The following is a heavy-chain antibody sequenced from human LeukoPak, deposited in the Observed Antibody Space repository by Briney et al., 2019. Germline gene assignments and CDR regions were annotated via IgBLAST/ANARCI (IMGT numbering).Heavy chain of an antibody. D-gene: IGHD5-18*01. CDR2: ISGSGGST. V-gene: IGHV3-23*01. J-gene: IGHJ4*02. Sequence: PGGSLRLSCAASGFTFSSYAMSWVRQAPGKGLEWVSAISGSGGSTCYADSVKGRFTISRDNSKNTLYLQMNSLRAEDTAVYYCAKDRLGYSYGIGFDYWGQGTLVTVSS. CDR1: GFTFSSYA. CDR3: AKDRLGYSYGIGFDY.